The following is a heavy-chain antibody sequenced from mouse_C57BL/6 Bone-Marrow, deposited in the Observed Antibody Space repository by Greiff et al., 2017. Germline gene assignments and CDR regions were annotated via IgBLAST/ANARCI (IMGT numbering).Heavy chain of an antibody. Sequence: EVQGVESGGDLVKPGGSLKLSCAASGFTFSSYGMSWVRQTPDKRLEWVATISSGGSYTYYPDSVKGRFTISRDNAKNTLYLQMSSLKSEDTAMYYCASAPYYGSRGDYWGQGTTLTVSS. D-gene: IGHD1-1*01. V-gene: IGHV5-6*01. J-gene: IGHJ2*01. CDR3: ASAPYYGSRGDY. CDR2: ISSGGSYT. CDR1: GFTFSSYG.